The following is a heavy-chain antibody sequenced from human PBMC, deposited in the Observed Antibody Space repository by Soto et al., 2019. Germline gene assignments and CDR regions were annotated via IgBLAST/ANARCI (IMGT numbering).Heavy chain of an antibody. CDR1: GFIFKMYW. CDR2: ITDDGSTT. Sequence: GGSLRLSCETSGFIFKMYWMHWVRQVPGQGPQWVARITDDGSTTYYAASVEGRFTISRDNAKNALYLQMTSLRPDDTAVYYCTRGPRPTSIGTGAFWGQGTLVTVS. D-gene: IGHD3-10*01. CDR3: TRGPRPTSIGTGAF. V-gene: IGHV3-74*01. J-gene: IGHJ4*02.